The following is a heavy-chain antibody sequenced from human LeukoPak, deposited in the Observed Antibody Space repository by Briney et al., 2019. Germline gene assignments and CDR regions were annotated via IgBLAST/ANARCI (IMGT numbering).Heavy chain of an antibody. Sequence: GASVKVSCRASGHTFTTYYVHWVRQAPGQGLEWMGGIIPIFGTANYAQKFQGRVTITADKSTTTAYMELSSLRSEDTAVYYCARDKDYGGNLYAFDIWGQGTMVTVSS. D-gene: IGHD4-23*01. J-gene: IGHJ3*02. V-gene: IGHV1-69*06. CDR2: IIPIFGTA. CDR3: ARDKDYGGNLYAFDI. CDR1: GHTFTTYY.